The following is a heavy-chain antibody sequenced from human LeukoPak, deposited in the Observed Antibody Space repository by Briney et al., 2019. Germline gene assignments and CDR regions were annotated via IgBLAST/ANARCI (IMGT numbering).Heavy chain of an antibody. Sequence: GGSLRLTCAAPGFTFTSYAMSWVRQAPGKGLEWVSAISGSGDSTYYADSVKGRFTISRDNSKNTLYLQMNSLRADDTAVYYCAKGRSGNYYAFDYWGQGTLVTVSS. CDR3: AKGRSGNYYAFDY. D-gene: IGHD1-26*01. J-gene: IGHJ4*02. CDR2: ISGSGDST. CDR1: GFTFTSYA. V-gene: IGHV3-23*01.